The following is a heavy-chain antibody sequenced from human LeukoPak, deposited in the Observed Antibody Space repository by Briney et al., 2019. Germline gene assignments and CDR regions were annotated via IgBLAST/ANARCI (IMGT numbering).Heavy chain of an antibody. CDR2: TKPDGSEK. CDR1: GFTFRNYW. J-gene: IGHJ3*02. Sequence: GGSLRLSCAASGFTFRNYWMSWVRQAPGKGLEWVANTKPDGSEKNYVDSVKGRFTISRDNAKNSLYLQMNSLRAEDTAVYYCAKWEPQRDDAFDIWGQGTMVTVSS. D-gene: IGHD1-26*01. V-gene: IGHV3-7*03. CDR3: AKWEPQRDDAFDI.